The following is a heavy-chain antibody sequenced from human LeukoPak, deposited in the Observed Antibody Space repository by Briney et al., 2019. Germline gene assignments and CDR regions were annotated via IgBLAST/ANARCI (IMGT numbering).Heavy chain of an antibody. CDR2: ISGSGGST. D-gene: IGHD6-19*01. CDR3: AKDRGYSSGWYPAEYFLH. CDR1: GFTFSSYA. V-gene: IGHV3-23*01. J-gene: IGHJ1*01. Sequence: GGSLRLSCAASGFTFSSYAMSWVRQAPGKGLEWVSAISGSGGSTYYADSVKGRFTISRDNSKNTLYLQMNSLRAEDTAVYYCAKDRGYSSGWYPAEYFLHWGQGTLVTVSS.